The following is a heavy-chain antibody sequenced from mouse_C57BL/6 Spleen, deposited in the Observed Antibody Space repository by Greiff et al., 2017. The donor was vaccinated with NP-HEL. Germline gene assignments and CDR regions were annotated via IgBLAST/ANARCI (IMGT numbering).Heavy chain of an antibody. D-gene: IGHD2-5*01. V-gene: IGHV5-12*01. CDR2: ISNGGGST. J-gene: IGHJ3*01. CDR3: ARHDSNYVFAY. CDR1: GFTFSDYY. Sequence: EVQVVESGGGLVQPGGSLKLSCAASGFTFSDYYMYWVRQTPEKRLEWVAYISNGGGSTYYPDTVKGRFTISRDNAKNTLYLQMSRLKSEDTAMYYCARHDSNYVFAYWGQGTLVTVSA.